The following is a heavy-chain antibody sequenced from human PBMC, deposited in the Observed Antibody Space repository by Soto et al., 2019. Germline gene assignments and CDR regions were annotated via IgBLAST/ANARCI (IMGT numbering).Heavy chain of an antibody. CDR2: IHYSGST. Sequence: QVQLQESGPGLVKPSETLSLTCTVPGGSVSIGTYYWSWIRQPPGKGLEWIGFIHYSGSTNYNSSLKSRVTMSVDTSKNQFSLKLTSVNAADTAVYYCTRGGDAYKNGHWGQGTLVTVYS. J-gene: IGHJ4*02. CDR1: GGSVSIGTYY. D-gene: IGHD2-21*01. CDR3: TRGGDAYKNGH. V-gene: IGHV4-61*01.